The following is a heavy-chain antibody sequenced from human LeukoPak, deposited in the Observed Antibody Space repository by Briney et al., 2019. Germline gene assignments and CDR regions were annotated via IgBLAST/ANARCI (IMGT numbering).Heavy chain of an antibody. D-gene: IGHD4-23*01. CDR2: IYYSGST. J-gene: IGHJ4*02. V-gene: IGHV4-31*03. Sequence: PSETLSLTCTVSGRSISSGGYYSRWIRQHPGKGLEWIGYIYYSGSTYYNPSLKSRVTISVHTSKNQSSLKLSSVTAADTAVYYCARVETVVTSFDYWGQGTLVTVSS. CDR1: GRSISSGGYY. CDR3: ARVETVVTSFDY.